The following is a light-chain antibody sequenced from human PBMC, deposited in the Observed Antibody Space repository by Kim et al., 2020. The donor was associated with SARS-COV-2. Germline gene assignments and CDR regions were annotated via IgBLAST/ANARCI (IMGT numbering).Light chain of an antibody. Sequence: SSELTQDPAVSVALGQTVRITCQGDSLRSYYASWYQQKPGQAPVLVIYGKNNRPSGIPDRFSGSSSGNTASLTITGAQAEDEADYYCNSRDSSRNHVIFG. CDR3: NSRDSSRNHVI. CDR1: SLRSYY. V-gene: IGLV3-19*01. CDR2: GKN. J-gene: IGLJ2*01.